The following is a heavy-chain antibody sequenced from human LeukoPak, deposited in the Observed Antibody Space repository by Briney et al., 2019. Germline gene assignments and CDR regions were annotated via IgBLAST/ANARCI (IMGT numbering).Heavy chain of an antibody. CDR2: IYTSGST. Sequence: SETLSLTCTVSGGSISSYYWSWIRQPAGKGLEWIGRIYTSGSTNYNPSLMSRVTMSVDTSKNQFSLKLSSVTAADTAVYYCASFTPVLLWFGDPPGYFDYWGQGTLVTVSS. CDR1: GGSISSYY. D-gene: IGHD3-10*01. CDR3: ASFTPVLLWFGDPPGYFDY. V-gene: IGHV4-4*07. J-gene: IGHJ4*02.